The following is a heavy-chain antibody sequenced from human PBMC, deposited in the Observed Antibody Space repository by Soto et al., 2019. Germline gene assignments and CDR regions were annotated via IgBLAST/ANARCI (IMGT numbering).Heavy chain of an antibody. CDR2: IKTDGSEK. CDR1: GFTFSDYW. V-gene: IGHV3-7*05. D-gene: IGHD3-10*01. J-gene: IGHJ4*02. CDR3: ASSMGRGGNDY. Sequence: EVQLVESGGGLVQPGGSLRLSCAASGFTFSDYWMSWVRQAPGKGLECVANIKTDGSEKYYVDPVKGRFTISRDNAKNSLYLQMNSLRAEDTAVYYCASSMGRGGNDYWGQGTLVAVPS.